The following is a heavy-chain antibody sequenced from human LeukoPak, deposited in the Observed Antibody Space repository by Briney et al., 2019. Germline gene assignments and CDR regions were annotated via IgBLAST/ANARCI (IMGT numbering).Heavy chain of an antibody. CDR2: TYYRSKWYN. CDR1: GDSVSSNSAA. V-gene: IGHV6-1*01. CDR3: ARDAWLRSIGNYYYYMDV. Sequence: SQTLSLTCAISGDSVSSNSAAWNWIRQSPSRGLEWLGRTYYRSKWYNDYAVSVKSRITINPDTSKNQFSLQLNSVTPEDTAVYYCARDAWLRSIGNYYYYMDVWGKGTTVTVSS. J-gene: IGHJ6*03. D-gene: IGHD5-12*01.